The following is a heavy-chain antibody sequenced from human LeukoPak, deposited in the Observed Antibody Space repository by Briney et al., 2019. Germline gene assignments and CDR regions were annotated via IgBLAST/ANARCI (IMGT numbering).Heavy chain of an antibody. V-gene: IGHV1-18*01. CDR3: ARGKTYGDYGYYYYYYMDV. CDR2: ISPNSGGR. J-gene: IGHJ6*03. D-gene: IGHD4-17*01. CDR1: GYTFSTYG. Sequence: ASVKVSCKASGYTFSTYGISWVRQAPGQGLEWMGWISPNSGGRNYAQKFQGRVTITADESTSTAYMELSSLRSEDTAVYYCARGKTYGDYGYYYYYYMDVWGKGTTVTVSS.